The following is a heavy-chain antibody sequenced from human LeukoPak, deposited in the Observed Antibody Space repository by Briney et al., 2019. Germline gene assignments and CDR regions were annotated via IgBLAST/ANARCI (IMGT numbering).Heavy chain of an antibody. CDR2: INPNSGDT. V-gene: IGHV1-2*02. J-gene: IGHJ3*02. CDR1: GYTFTGYY. Sequence: SVHATCKASGYTFTGYYMHWVRPAPGQGLEWMGWINPNSGDTNYAQKFQGRVTMTRDTSISTAYMELSRLRSDDTAVYYCARDRGSYSSDAFDIWGQKTVHRVSS. D-gene: IGHD1-26*01. CDR3: ARDRGSYSSDAFDI.